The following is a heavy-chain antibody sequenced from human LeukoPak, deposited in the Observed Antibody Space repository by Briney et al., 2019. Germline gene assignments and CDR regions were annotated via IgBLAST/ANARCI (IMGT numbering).Heavy chain of an antibody. V-gene: IGHV1-8*01. CDR3: ARGAAHYYDSSGYRN. Sequence: GAAVKVSCKASRYTFPSYGYIWVRQAPAHASEWMGGMNPNSGNTGYAQKFQGRVTMTRNTSISTAYMELSSLRSEDTAVYYCARGAAHYYDSSGYRNWGQGTLVTVSS. CDR2: MNPNSGNT. CDR1: RYTFPSYG. J-gene: IGHJ4*02. D-gene: IGHD3-22*01.